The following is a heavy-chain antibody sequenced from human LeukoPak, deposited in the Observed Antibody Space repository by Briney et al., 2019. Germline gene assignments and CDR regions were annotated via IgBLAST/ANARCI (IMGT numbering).Heavy chain of an antibody. V-gene: IGHV3-21*01. Sequence: PGGSLRLSCTASGFTFGSYTMDWVRQAPGKGLEWISSISSDSRYIYYPDSIKGRFTISRDNAKNSLYLQMNSLRAEDTAVYYCARDHVEDYYDSSGGSSMDVWGQGTTVTVSS. J-gene: IGHJ6*02. D-gene: IGHD3-22*01. CDR1: GFTFGSYT. CDR2: ISSDSRYI. CDR3: ARDHVEDYYDSSGGSSMDV.